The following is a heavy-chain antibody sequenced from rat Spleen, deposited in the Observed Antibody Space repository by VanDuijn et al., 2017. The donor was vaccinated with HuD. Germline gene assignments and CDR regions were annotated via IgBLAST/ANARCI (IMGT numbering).Heavy chain of an antibody. V-gene: IGHV5-7*01. CDR3: TRLEPGYNSNWFAY. J-gene: IGHJ3*01. Sequence: EVQLVESGGGLVQPGRSLKLSCAASGFTFSPFAMAWVRQAPKKGLEWVATITSGGSNTYYPDSVKGRFTISRDNAKSTLYLQMDSLRSEDTSTYYWTRLEPGYNSNWFAYWGQGTLVTVSS. D-gene: IGHD1-4*01. CDR2: ITSGGSNT. CDR1: GFTFSPFA.